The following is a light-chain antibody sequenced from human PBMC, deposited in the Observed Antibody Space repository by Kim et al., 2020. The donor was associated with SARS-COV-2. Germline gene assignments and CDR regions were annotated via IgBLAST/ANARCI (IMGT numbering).Light chain of an antibody. CDR1: NSNTGCYNF. J-gene: IGLJ3*02. CDR2: DIT. V-gene: IGLV2-14*03. Sequence: QSSTISCTGTNSNTGCYNFVSWHQHHPGKTPKLLLYDITNRPSSVSNPFSGSKSRSTASLTISMLQAEDEANYYCISYTSSKTWLFGAGTQLTVL. CDR3: ISYTSSKTWL.